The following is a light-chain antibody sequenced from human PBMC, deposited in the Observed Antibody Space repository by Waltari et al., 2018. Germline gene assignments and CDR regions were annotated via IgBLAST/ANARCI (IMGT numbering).Light chain of an antibody. Sequence: PGESATLSCRASQSLTKRYLAWYQQKPGQAPRLVIYGASSRTAGIPDRFSGSGSGTDFPPTISRLEPEDFAVYYCQQYGSSIMYTFGQGTKLEIK. J-gene: IGKJ2*01. CDR3: QQYGSSIMYT. CDR2: GAS. CDR1: QSLTKRY. V-gene: IGKV3-20*01.